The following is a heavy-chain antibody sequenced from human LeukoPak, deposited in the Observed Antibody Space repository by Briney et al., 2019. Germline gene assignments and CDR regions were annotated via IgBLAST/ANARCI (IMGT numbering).Heavy chain of an antibody. J-gene: IGHJ4*02. V-gene: IGHV3-30*01. CDR2: ISYDGSNK. Sequence: GGSLRLSCAASGFTFSSYAMHWVRQAPGKGLEWVAVISYDGSNKYYADSVKGRFAISRDNSKNTLYLQMNSLRAEDTAVYYCARGLTDYFDYWGQGTLVTVSS. CDR3: ARGLTDYFDY. CDR1: GFTFSSYA.